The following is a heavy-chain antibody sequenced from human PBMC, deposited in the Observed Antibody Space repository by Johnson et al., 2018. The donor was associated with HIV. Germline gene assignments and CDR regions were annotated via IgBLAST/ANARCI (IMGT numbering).Heavy chain of an antibody. D-gene: IGHD6-13*01. V-gene: IGHV3-23*04. CDR2: ISGSGGST. J-gene: IGHJ3*02. CDR1: GFTFDDYA. CDR3: AKGRYSSSWYLAGAFDI. Sequence: VQLVESGGGVVQPGRSLRLSCAASGFTFDDYAMHWVRQAPGKGLEWVSAISGSGGSTYYADSVKGQFTISRDNSKNTLYLQMNSLRAEDTAIYYCAKGRYSSSWYLAGAFDIWGQGTMVTVSS.